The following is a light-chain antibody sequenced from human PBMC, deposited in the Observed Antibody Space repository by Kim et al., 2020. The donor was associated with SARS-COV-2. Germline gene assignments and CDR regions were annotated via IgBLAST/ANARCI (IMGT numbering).Light chain of an antibody. CDR2: YSN. CDR1: RSNIGSNT. J-gene: IGLJ3*02. V-gene: IGLV1-44*01. Sequence: GQRVTISCSGSRSNIGSNTVNWYQQLPGAAPKLLMYYSNQRPSGVPDRFSGSKSGTSASLAISGLQSEDEADYYCAAWDDSLNGWVFGGGTQLTVL. CDR3: AAWDDSLNGWV.